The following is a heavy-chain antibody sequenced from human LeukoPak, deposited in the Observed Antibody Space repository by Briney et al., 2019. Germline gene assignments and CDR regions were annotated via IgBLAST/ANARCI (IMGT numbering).Heavy chain of an antibody. CDR3: AKGFYGDYVPLVY. J-gene: IGHJ4*02. Sequence: GGSLRLSCAASGFTFSSYAMSWVRQAPGKGLEWVSALSGSGGSTYYADSVKGRFTISRDNSKNTLYLQMNSLRAEDTAVYYCAKGFYGDYVPLVYWGQGTLVTVSS. CDR2: LSGSGGST. V-gene: IGHV3-23*01. D-gene: IGHD4-17*01. CDR1: GFTFSSYA.